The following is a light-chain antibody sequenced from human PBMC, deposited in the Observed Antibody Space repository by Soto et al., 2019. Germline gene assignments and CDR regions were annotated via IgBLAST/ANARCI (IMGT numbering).Light chain of an antibody. Sequence: QSVLTQPPSASGTHGQRVTITCSGSTSNIGSNTVNWYQQLPGTAPKLLISTNNQRHSGVPDRLAGSKSGTSASLAISGLQSEDEADYFFASWDDGLHDFVFGTGTKLTFL. CDR3: ASWDDGLHDFV. J-gene: IGLJ1*01. V-gene: IGLV1-44*01. CDR2: TNN. CDR1: TSNIGSNT.